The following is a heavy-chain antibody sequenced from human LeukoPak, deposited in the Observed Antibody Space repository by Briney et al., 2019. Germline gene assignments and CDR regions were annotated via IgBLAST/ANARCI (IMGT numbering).Heavy chain of an antibody. CDR1: GFTFSSYS. CDR2: ISSSSSYI. CDR3: ARVEASGYDYGAFDY. J-gene: IGHJ4*02. Sequence: GGSLRPSCAASGFTFSSYSMNWVRQAPGKGLEWVASISSSSSYIYYADSVKGRFTISRDNAKNSLYLQMNSLRAEDTAVYYCARVEASGYDYGAFDYWGQGTLVTVSS. D-gene: IGHD5-12*01. V-gene: IGHV3-21*01.